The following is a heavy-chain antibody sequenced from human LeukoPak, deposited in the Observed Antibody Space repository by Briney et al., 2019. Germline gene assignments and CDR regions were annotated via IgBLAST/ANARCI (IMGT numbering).Heavy chain of an antibody. CDR1: GGSISSSSYY. J-gene: IGHJ6*03. V-gene: IGHV4-39*07. CDR3: AGGYSSSFFGYYYYMDV. Sequence: SETLSLTCTVSGGSISSSSYYWGWIRQPPGKGLEWIGSIYYSGSTYYNPSLKSRVTISVDTSKNQFSLKLSSVTAADTAVYYCAGGYSSSFFGYYYYMDVWGKGTTVTVSS. D-gene: IGHD6-6*01. CDR2: IYYSGST.